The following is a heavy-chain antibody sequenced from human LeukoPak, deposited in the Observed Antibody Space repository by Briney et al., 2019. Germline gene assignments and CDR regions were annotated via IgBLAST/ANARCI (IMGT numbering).Heavy chain of an antibody. CDR2: IIPIFGAA. V-gene: IGHV1-69*05. CDR3: ASGQVGYSGYDWDFDY. CDR1: GGTFSNYA. D-gene: IGHD5-12*01. Sequence: ASVKVSCKASGGTFSNYAISWVRQAPGQGLEWMGGIIPIFGAANYAQKFQGRVTITTDESTSTAYMELSSLKSEDTAVYYCASGQVGYSGYDWDFDYWGQGTLVTVSS. J-gene: IGHJ4*02.